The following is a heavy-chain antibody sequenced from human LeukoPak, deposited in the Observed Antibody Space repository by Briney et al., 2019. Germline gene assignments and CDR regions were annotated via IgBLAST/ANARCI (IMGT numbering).Heavy chain of an antibody. Sequence: ASVKVSCKASGYTFTSYYMHWVRQAPGQGLEWMGIINPSGGSTSYAQKFQGRVTMTRDTSTSTVYMELSSLRSEDTAVYYCARVSCDFWSGYYYYYMDVWGKGTTVTVSS. V-gene: IGHV1-46*01. CDR3: ARVSCDFWSGYYYYYMDV. CDR1: GYTFTSYY. D-gene: IGHD3-3*01. J-gene: IGHJ6*03. CDR2: INPSGGST.